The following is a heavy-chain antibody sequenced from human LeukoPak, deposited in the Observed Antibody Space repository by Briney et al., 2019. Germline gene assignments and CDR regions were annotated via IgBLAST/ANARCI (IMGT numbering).Heavy chain of an antibody. CDR1: GFTFSSYG. CDR2: ISYDGSNK. CDR3: ARDPTYYYDSSGYGSD. D-gene: IGHD3-22*01. J-gene: IGHJ1*01. Sequence: GGSLRLSCAASGFTFSSYGIHWVRQAPGKGLEWVAVISYDGSNKYYADSVKGRFTISRDNSKNTLYLQMTSLRAGDTAVYYCARDPTYYYDSSGYGSDWGQGTLVTVSS. V-gene: IGHV3-30*03.